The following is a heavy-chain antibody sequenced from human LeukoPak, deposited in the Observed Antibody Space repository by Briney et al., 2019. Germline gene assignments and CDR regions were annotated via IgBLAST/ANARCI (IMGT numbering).Heavy chain of an antibody. J-gene: IGHJ4*02. V-gene: IGHV1-2*02. Sequence: ASVKVSCKASGYIFSDHYIHWVRQAPGQGLEWMGWINPNSGGTNYAQRFQGRVTMTRDTSISTAYMELSRLRSDDTAVYYCARADMSSDYTPNDYWGQGTLVTVSS. D-gene: IGHD3-3*01. CDR3: ARADMSSDYTPNDY. CDR2: INPNSGGT. CDR1: GYIFSDHY.